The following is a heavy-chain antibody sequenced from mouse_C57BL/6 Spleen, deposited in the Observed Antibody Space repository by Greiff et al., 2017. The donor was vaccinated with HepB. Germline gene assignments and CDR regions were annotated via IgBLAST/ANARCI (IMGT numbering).Heavy chain of an antibody. V-gene: IGHV14-3*01. D-gene: IGHD2-5*01. CDR2: IDPANGNT. CDR3: ACYSNSFYAMDY. J-gene: IGHJ4*01. Sequence: VQLQQSVAELVRPGASVKLSCTASGFNIKNYYMHWVKQRPEQGLEWIGRIDPANGNTKYAPKFQGKATITADTSSNTAYLQLSSLTSEDAALYYCACYSNSFYAMDYWGQGTSVTVSS. CDR1: GFNIKNYY.